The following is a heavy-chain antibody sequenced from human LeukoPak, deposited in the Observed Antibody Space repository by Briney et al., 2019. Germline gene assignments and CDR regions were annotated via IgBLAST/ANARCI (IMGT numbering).Heavy chain of an antibody. CDR2: INPNSGGT. CDR1: GYTFTGYY. D-gene: IGHD3-3*01. J-gene: IGHJ6*03. Sequence: GASVKISCKASGYTFTGYYMHWVRQAPGQGLEWMGWINPNSGGTNYAQKFQGRVTMTRDTSISTAYMELSRLRSDDTAVYYSARARSVYDFWSYYYYMDVWGKGTTVTVSS. CDR3: ARARSVYDFWSYYYYMDV. V-gene: IGHV1-2*02.